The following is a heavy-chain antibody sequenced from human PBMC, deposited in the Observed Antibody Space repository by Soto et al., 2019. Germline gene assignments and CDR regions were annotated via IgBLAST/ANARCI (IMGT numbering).Heavy chain of an antibody. Sequence: LRLSCAASGFTFSDHYMSWIRQAPGKGLEWVSYISPSSSYTNYAVSVKGRFTISRDNAKNSLYLQMNSLRGEDTAVYYCARNHVAASGTSAYDIWGQGTMVTVSS. CDR3: ARNHVAASGTSAYDI. CDR1: GFTFSDHY. D-gene: IGHD6-13*01. V-gene: IGHV3-11*06. CDR2: ISPSSSYT. J-gene: IGHJ3*02.